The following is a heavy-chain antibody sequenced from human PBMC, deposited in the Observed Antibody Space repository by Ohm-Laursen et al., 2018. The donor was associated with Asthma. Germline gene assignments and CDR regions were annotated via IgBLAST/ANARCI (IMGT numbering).Heavy chain of an antibody. V-gene: IGHV3-33*06. D-gene: IGHD6-13*01. Sequence: SLRLSCSASGFPISSYGMHWVRQAPGKGLEWVAVIWYDGSNKYYADSVKGRFTISRDNSKNTLYLQMNSLRAEDTAVYYCAKEGLAAFDYWGQGTLVTVSS. CDR1: GFPISSYG. CDR3: AKEGLAAFDY. J-gene: IGHJ4*02. CDR2: IWYDGSNK.